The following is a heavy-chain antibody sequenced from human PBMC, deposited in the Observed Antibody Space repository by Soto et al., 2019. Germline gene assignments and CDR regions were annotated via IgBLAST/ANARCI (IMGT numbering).Heavy chain of an antibody. CDR1: GGSISSGDYY. D-gene: IGHD5-12*01. CDR2: IYYSGST. Sequence: QVQLQESGPGLVKPSQTLSLTCTVSGGSISSGDYYWSWIRQPPGKGLEWIGYIYYSGSTQYNPSPSIRVTISVDTPKDQFSLKLSSVTAADRAVYYCARERHPPDGYRFDPWGQGTLVTVSS. CDR3: ARERHPPDGYRFDP. J-gene: IGHJ5*02. V-gene: IGHV4-30-4*01.